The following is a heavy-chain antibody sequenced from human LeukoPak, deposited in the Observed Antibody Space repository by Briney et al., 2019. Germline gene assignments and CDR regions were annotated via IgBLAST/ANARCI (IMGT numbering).Heavy chain of an antibody. CDR2: ISSEGSRT. CDR1: GFTFSTYW. Sequence: GGSLRLSCAASGFTFSTYWMYWVRHAPGKGLVGVSRISSEGSRTSYADSVKGRVTISRDNAKNTLYLQMNSLRAEDTAVYYCARGRYCSSTSCYKAFDIWGQGTKVTVSS. CDR3: ARGRYCSSTSCYKAFDI. V-gene: IGHV3-74*01. D-gene: IGHD2-2*02. J-gene: IGHJ3*02.